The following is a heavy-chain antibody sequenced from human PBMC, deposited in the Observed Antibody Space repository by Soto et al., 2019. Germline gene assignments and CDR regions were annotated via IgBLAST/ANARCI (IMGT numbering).Heavy chain of an antibody. D-gene: IGHD2-2*01. Sequence: GGSLRLSCAASGFTFSSYGMHWVRQAPGKGLEWVAVISYDGSNKYYADSVKGRFTISRDNSKNTLYLQMNSLRAEDTAVYYCAKEGICSSTSCYDGYYYYGMDVWGQGTTVTVSS. CDR3: AKEGICSSTSCYDGYYYYGMDV. CDR2: ISYDGSNK. CDR1: GFTFSSYG. V-gene: IGHV3-30*18. J-gene: IGHJ6*02.